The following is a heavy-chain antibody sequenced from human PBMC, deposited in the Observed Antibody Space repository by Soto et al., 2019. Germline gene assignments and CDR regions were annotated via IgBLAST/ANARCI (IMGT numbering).Heavy chain of an antibody. J-gene: IGHJ4*02. D-gene: IGHD3-10*01. CDR2: ISGIFGST. Sequence: GGSLRLSCAASGFTFSSYAMIWVRQAPVNGLEFVSAISGIFGSTYYADSVKGRFTISRYNSKNTLYLQMNSLRAYYTAVYYFAXAPGVAGFVESNLSNFDYWGQGTLVTVST. CDR3: AXAPGVAGFVESNLSNFDY. CDR1: GFTFSSYA. V-gene: IGHV3-23*01.